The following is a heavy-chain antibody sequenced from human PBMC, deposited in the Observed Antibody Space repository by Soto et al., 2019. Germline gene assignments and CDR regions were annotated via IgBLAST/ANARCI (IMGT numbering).Heavy chain of an antibody. V-gene: IGHV4-59*01. D-gene: IGHD3-3*02. CDR1: GGSISTYY. CDR3: ARGGRGIYSSFDY. J-gene: IGHJ4*02. CDR2: IYYSGST. Sequence: SETLSLTCTVSGGSISTYYWSWIRQPPGKGLEWIGNIYYSGSTNYNPSLKSRVTISVDTSKNQFSLKLTSVTAADTAVYYCARGGRGIYSSFDYWGQGTLVTVSS.